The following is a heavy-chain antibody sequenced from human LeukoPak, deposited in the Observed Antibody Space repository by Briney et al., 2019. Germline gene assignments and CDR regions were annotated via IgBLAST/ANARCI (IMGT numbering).Heavy chain of an antibody. J-gene: IGHJ4*02. D-gene: IGHD6-13*01. CDR3: VRIAAAGILGD. V-gene: IGHV4-39*07. Sequence: PSETLSLTCTVSGGSISSSSYYWGWIRQPPGKGLEWIGSIYYSGSTYYNPSLKSRVTISVDTSKNQFSLKLSSVTAADTAVYYCVRIAAAGILGDWGQGTLVTVSS. CDR2: IYYSGST. CDR1: GGSISSSSYY.